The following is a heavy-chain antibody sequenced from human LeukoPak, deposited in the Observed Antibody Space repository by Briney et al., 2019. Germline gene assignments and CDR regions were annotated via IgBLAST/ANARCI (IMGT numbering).Heavy chain of an antibody. Sequence: GGSLRLSCATSGFTLSNYWMTWVRQAPAKGLEWVANIGEDGSEKYYVESVKGRFTISRDNAKNSVDLQMNSLRGEDTAVYYCARGGQRWLDPWGQGTPVTVAS. J-gene: IGHJ5*02. CDR2: IGEDGSEK. V-gene: IGHV3-7*04. CDR3: ARGGQRWLDP. CDR1: GFTLSNYW. D-gene: IGHD2-2*01.